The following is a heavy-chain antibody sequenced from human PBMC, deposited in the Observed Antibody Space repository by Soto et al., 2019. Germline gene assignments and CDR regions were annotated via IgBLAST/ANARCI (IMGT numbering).Heavy chain of an antibody. CDR1: GYTFTSYD. D-gene: IGHD3-3*01. V-gene: IGHV1-8*01. CDR3: ARVSITIFGVVIMFDP. CDR2: MNPNSGNT. J-gene: IGHJ5*02. Sequence: ASVKVSCKASGYTFTSYDINWVRQATGQGLEWMGWMNPNSGNTGYAQKFQSRVTMTRNTSISTAYMELSSLRSKDTAVYYCARVSITIFGVVIMFDPWGQGTLVTVSS.